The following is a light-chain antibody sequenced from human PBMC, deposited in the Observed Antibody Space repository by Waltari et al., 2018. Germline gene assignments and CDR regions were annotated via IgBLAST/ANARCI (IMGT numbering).Light chain of an antibody. CDR1: STDVGGYDH. V-gene: IGLV2-14*01. CDR2: AVS. Sequence: APTQPASVSGSPGQTSTLSCTGTSTDVGGYDHLSRYQQHPGKAPRLMIYAVSKRPSGVSNRFSGSKSGNTASLSISGLQAEDEADYYCSSYTSSTTSYVFGAGTKVTVL. CDR3: SSYTSSTTSYV. J-gene: IGLJ1*01.